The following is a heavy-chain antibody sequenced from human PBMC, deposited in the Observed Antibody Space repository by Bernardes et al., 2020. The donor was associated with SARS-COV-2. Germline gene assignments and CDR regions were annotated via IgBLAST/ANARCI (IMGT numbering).Heavy chain of an antibody. CDR1: GYTFTSYG. V-gene: IGHV1-18*04. CDR3: ARVHPGLWFGELYWGDY. D-gene: IGHD3-10*01. CDR2: ISAYNGNT. Sequence: ASVKVSCKASGYTFTSYGISWVRQAPGQWLECMGWISAYNGNTNYAQMLQGRVTMTTDTSTSTAYMELRSLRYDDTDVYYCARVHPGLWFGELYWGDYWGQGTMVTVSS. J-gene: IGHJ4*02.